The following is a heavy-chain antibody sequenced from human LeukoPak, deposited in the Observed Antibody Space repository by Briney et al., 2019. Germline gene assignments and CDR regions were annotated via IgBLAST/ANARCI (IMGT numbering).Heavy chain of an antibody. J-gene: IGHJ4*02. V-gene: IGHV3-64*01. CDR1: GFTFSSYA. D-gene: IGHD5-24*01. CDR3: ARGDGATITFDY. Sequence: PGGSLRLSCAASGFTFSSYAMHWVRQAPGKGLEYVSAISSNGGSTYYANSVKGRFTISRDNSKNTLYLQMGNLRAEDMAVYYCARGDGATITFDYWGQGTLVTVSS. CDR2: ISSNGGST.